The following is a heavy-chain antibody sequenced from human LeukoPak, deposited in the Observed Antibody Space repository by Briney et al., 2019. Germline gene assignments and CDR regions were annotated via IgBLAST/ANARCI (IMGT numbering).Heavy chain of an antibody. J-gene: IGHJ5*02. CDR2: MNGISSDT. CDR3: ARRGTTYCTVDSCHPNWFDP. D-gene: IGHD2-15*01. Sequence: GGSLRLSCAASGFTFSDYYMTWIRQAPGRGLEWISYMNGISSDTKYADFVKGRFTISRDNAKNSVYLLMNSLRAEDTAVYYCARRGTTYCTVDSCHPNWFDPWGQGTLVTVSS. V-gene: IGHV3-11*03. CDR1: GFTFSDYY.